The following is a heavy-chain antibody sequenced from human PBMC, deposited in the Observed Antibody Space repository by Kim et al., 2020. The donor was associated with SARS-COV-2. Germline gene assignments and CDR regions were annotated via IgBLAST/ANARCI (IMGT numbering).Heavy chain of an antibody. V-gene: IGHV1-69*01. CDR3: ARDLSGYIYDINWFDP. J-gene: IGHJ5*02. D-gene: IGHD5-18*01. Sequence: KFHGRVTITADESTSTAYMELSSLRSENTAVYYCARDLSGYIYDINWFDPWGQGTLVTVSS.